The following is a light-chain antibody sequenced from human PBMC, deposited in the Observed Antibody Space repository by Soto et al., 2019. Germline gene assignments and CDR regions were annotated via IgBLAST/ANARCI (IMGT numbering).Light chain of an antibody. J-gene: IGLJ3*02. CDR2: EVS. CDR1: SSDVGAYNS. CDR3: SSYGGSKNLV. V-gene: IGLV2-8*01. Sequence: QSALTQPPSASGSPGQSVTISCTGTSSDVGAYNSVSWYQQHPGKAPKLMIYEVSKRPSGVPDRFSGSNSGNTASLTVSGLQAEDEADYYCSSYGGSKNLVFGGGTKLTVL.